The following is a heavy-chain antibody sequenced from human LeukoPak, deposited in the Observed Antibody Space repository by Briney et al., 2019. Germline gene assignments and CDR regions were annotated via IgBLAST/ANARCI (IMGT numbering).Heavy chain of an antibody. Sequence: GGSLRLSCAASGFTFSSYAMHWVRQAPGKGLEWVAVNSYDGSNKYYADSVKGRFTISRDNSKNTLYLQMNSLRAEDTAVYYCAAGLVHESDYWGQGTLVTVSS. J-gene: IGHJ4*02. CDR1: GFTFSSYA. CDR2: NSYDGSNK. D-gene: IGHD6-19*01. V-gene: IGHV3-30-3*01. CDR3: AAGLVHESDY.